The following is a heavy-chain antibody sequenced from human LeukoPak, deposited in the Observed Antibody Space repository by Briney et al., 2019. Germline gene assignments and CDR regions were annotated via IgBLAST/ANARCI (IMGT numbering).Heavy chain of an antibody. CDR3: ARDTFYSSGVYGLDV. CDR1: GFIFSSYG. D-gene: IGHD3-22*01. Sequence: PGGSLRLSCAASGFIFSSYGMHWVRQAPGKGLEWGAVIYYDGSNKYYADSVRGRFTISRDNSKNTLFLQMSSLRAEDTAVYCCARDTFYSSGVYGLDVWGQGTTVTVSS. J-gene: IGHJ6*02. CDR2: IYYDGSNK. V-gene: IGHV3-33*01.